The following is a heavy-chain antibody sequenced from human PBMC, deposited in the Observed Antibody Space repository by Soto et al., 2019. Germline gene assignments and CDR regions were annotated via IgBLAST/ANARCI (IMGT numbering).Heavy chain of an antibody. CDR3: ARVRGSSRSSIVGYSSSWYIFDY. CDR1: GYSISSGYY. Sequence: PSETLSLTCAVSGYSISSGYYWGWIRQPPGRGMEWSGSIYHSGSTYYNPSLKSRVTISVDTSKNQFSLKLSSVTAADTAVYYCARVRGSSRSSIVGYSSSWYIFDYWGQGTLVTVSS. CDR2: IYHSGST. J-gene: IGHJ4*02. V-gene: IGHV4-38-2*01. D-gene: IGHD6-13*01.